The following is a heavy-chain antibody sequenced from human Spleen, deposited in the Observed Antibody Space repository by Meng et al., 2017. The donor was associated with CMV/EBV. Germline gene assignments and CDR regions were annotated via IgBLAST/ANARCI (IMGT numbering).Heavy chain of an antibody. CDR2: IRSKAYGGTT. V-gene: IGHV3-49*04. Sequence: GESLKISFTASGFTFRDFALSWVRHAPGKGLEWVTLIRSKAYGGTTEYAASVKGSFTISRDDSKGIAYLQMNSLKTEDTAVYYCTRGDDILTGYPEYGMDVWGQGTTVTVSS. CDR1: GFTFRDFA. J-gene: IGHJ6*02. D-gene: IGHD3-9*01. CDR3: TRGDDILTGYPEYGMDV.